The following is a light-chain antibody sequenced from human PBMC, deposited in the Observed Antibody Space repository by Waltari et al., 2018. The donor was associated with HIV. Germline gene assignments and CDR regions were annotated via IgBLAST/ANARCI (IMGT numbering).Light chain of an antibody. V-gene: IGLV3-19*01. CDR3: NSRDSSGNHHWV. J-gene: IGLJ3*02. CDR2: NTN. Sequence: SSELTQDPAVSVALGQTVRITCPGASLRSYYASWYQQRPGQAPVLVIYNTNNRPSGIPDRFSGSSSGNTASLTITGAQAEDEGDYYCNSRDSSGNHHWVFGGGTKLTVL. CDR1: SLRSYY.